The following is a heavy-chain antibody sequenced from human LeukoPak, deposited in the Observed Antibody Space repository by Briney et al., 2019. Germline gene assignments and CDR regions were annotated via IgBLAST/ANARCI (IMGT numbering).Heavy chain of an antibody. CDR1: GFTFSSYG. V-gene: IGHV3-30*02. CDR2: IRYDGSNK. CDR3: AKDRDYYDSSGSYY. J-gene: IGHJ4*02. D-gene: IGHD3-22*01. Sequence: GGSLRLSCAASGFTFSSYGMHWVRQAPGKGLEWVAFIRYDGSNKYYADSVKGRFTISRDNSKNTLYLQMNSLRAEDTAVYYCAKDRDYYDSSGSYYWGQGTLVTVSS.